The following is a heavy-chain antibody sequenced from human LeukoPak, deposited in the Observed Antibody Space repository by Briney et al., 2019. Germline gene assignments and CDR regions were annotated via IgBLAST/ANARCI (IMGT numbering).Heavy chain of an antibody. CDR1: GFTFSSYG. D-gene: IGHD3-10*01. Sequence: PGGSLRLSCAASGFTFSSYGMSWVRQAPGKGLEWVSAISGSGGSTYYADSVKGRFTISRDNSKNTLYLQMNSLRAEDTAVYYCARARARYSQKIVGIGAFDIWGQGTMVTVSS. V-gene: IGHV3-23*01. CDR3: ARARARYSQKIVGIGAFDI. J-gene: IGHJ3*02. CDR2: ISGSGGST.